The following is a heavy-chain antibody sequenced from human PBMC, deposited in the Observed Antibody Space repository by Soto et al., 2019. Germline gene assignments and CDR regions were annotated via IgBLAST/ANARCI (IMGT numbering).Heavy chain of an antibody. J-gene: IGHJ6*02. V-gene: IGHV3-23*01. CDR3: AKGGFWVHYGMDV. CDR2: IDRSGEIA. CDR1: GSGFSAYA. D-gene: IGHD3-16*01. Sequence: EVQLSESGGGLVQFGGSLRLSCAASGSGFSAYAINWVRQAPGKGLEWVSAIDRSGEIAYYADSVKGRFTISRDNAKNTLYLQMNSLRAEDTAVYYCAKGGFWVHYGMDVWGPGTTVTVSS.